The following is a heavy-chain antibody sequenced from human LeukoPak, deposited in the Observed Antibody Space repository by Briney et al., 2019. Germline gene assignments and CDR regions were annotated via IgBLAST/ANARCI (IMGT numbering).Heavy chain of an antibody. CDR1: GYTFTSYG. J-gene: IGHJ4*02. Sequence: ASVKLSCKASGYTFTSYGISWVRQAPGQGLEWMGWISAYNGNTNYAQKLQGRVTMTTDTSTSTAYMELRSLRSDDTAVYYCARDRYDFWSGYPKSSYYFDYWGQGTLVTVSS. D-gene: IGHD3-3*01. CDR2: ISAYNGNT. V-gene: IGHV1-18*04. CDR3: ARDRYDFWSGYPKSSYYFDY.